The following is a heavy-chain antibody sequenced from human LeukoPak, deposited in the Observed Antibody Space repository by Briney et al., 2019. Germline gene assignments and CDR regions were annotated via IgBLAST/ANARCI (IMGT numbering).Heavy chain of an antibody. J-gene: IGHJ6*03. CDR1: GFTFSSYW. CDR2: IKQDGGEK. D-gene: IGHD1-7*01. CDR3: AREARLELLGWCSVCYYYYMDV. Sequence: GGSLRLSCAASGFTFSSYWMSWVRQAPGKGLEWVANIKQDGGEKYYVDSVKGRFTISRDNAKNSLYLQMNSLRAEDTAVYYCAREARLELLGWCSVCYYYYMDVWGKGTTVTVSS. V-gene: IGHV3-7*01.